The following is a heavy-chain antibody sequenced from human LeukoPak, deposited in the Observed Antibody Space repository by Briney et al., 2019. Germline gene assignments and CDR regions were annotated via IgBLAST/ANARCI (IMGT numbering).Heavy chain of an antibody. CDR1: GFTFSSYS. CDR3: AREGIRGWELLRNDAFDI. CDR2: ISSSSSYI. V-gene: IGHV3-21*01. J-gene: IGHJ3*02. Sequence: GGSLRLSCAASGFTFSSYSMNWVRQAPGKGLEWVSSISSSSSYIYYADSVKGRFTISRDNAKNSLYLQMNSLRAEDTAVYYCAREGIRGWELLRNDAFDIWGQGTMVTVSS. D-gene: IGHD1-26*01.